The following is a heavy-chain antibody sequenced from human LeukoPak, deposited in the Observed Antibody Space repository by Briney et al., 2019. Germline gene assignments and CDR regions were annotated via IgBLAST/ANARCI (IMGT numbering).Heavy chain of an antibody. V-gene: IGHV4-59*12. CDR2: IYYGGST. D-gene: IGHD3-3*01. CDR3: ARGRENYDFWSGYYTGYFDY. J-gene: IGHJ4*02. Sequence: SETLSLTCSVSGGSISSYYWSWIRQPPGKRLEWIGYIYYGGSTDYNPSLKSRVTISVDTSKNQFSLKLTSVTAADTAVYYCARGRENYDFWSGYYTGYFDYWGQGTLVTVSS. CDR1: GGSISSYY.